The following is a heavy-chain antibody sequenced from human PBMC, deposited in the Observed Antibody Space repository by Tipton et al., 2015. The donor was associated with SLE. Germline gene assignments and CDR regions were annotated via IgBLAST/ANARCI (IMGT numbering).Heavy chain of an antibody. CDR2: IKQDGSEK. Sequence: SLRLSCAASGFTFSSYSIHWVRQAPGKGLEWVANIKQDGSEKYYVDSVKGRFTISRDNAKNSLYLQMNSLRAEDTAVYYCARAREYGDAFDIWGQGTMVTVSS. J-gene: IGHJ3*02. V-gene: IGHV3-7*04. CDR3: ARAREYGDAFDI. CDR1: GFTFSSYS. D-gene: IGHD3-10*01.